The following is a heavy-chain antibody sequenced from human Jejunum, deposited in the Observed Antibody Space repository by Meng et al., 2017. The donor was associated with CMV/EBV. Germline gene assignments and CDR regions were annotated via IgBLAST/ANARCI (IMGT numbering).Heavy chain of an antibody. J-gene: IGHJ4*02. D-gene: IGHD2-15*01. Sequence: AASGFSFSTYWMTWVRQAPGKGLEWLANIKEDGGQKNYVDSLKGRFTISRDNAKNSLYLQMNTLRADDTAVYYCVRDAGWFHSDYWGQGTLVTVSS. V-gene: IGHV3-7*01. CDR3: VRDAGWFHSDY. CDR2: IKEDGGQK. CDR1: GFSFSTYW.